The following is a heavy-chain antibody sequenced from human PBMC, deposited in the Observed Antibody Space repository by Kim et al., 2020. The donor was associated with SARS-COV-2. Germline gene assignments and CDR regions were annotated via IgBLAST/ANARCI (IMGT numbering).Heavy chain of an antibody. CDR2: ISSSSSYT. Sequence: GGSLRLSCAASGFTFSDYYMSWIRQAPGKGLEWVSYISSSSSYTNYADSVKGRFTISRDNAKNSLYLQMNSLRAEDTAVYYCARDSPHTLLRNFDWFSGVGTFDIWGQGTMVTVSS. D-gene: IGHD3-9*01. CDR1: GFTFSDYY. J-gene: IGHJ3*02. V-gene: IGHV3-11*06. CDR3: ARDSPHTLLRNFDWFSGVGTFDI.